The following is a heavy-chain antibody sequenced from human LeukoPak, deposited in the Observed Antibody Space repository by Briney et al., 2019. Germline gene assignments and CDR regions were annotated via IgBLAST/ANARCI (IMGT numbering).Heavy chain of an antibody. CDR2: IKQDGSEK. Sequence: PGGSLRLSCAASGFTFSSYAMSWVRQAPGKGLEWVANIKQDGSEKYYVDSVKGRFTISRDNAKNSLYLQMNSLRAEDTAVYYCARRAPFSSWYYFDYWGQGTLVTVSS. J-gene: IGHJ4*02. CDR1: GFTFSSYA. CDR3: ARRAPFSSWYYFDY. D-gene: IGHD6-13*01. V-gene: IGHV3-7*01.